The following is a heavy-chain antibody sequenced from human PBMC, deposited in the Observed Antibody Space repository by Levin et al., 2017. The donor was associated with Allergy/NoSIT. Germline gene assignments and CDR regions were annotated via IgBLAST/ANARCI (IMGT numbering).Heavy chain of an antibody. D-gene: IGHD3-10*01. CDR1: GFSFSDYP. CDR2: TSYDGSNK. CDR3: ARAVSGSYFDY. J-gene: IGHJ4*02. V-gene: IGHV3-30-3*01. Sequence: SGGSLRLSCAASGFSFSDYPMTWVRQGQGKGLEWVASTSYDGSNKNYADSVKGRFTISRDNSKDTLYLQRSSLRSEDTGVYYCARAVSGSYFDYWGQGTLVTVSS.